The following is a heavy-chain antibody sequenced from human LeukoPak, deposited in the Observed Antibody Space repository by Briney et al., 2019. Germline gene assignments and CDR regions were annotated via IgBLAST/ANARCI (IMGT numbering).Heavy chain of an antibody. J-gene: IGHJ4*02. D-gene: IGHD2-2*01. CDR2: FDPEDGET. Sequence: ASVKVSCKVSGYTLTELSMHWVRQAPGKGLEWMGGFDPEDGETIYAQKFQGRVTMTEDTSTDTAYMELSSLRSEDTAVYYCATGRGYCSSTSCYLPDYWGLGTLVTVSS. CDR1: GYTLTELS. CDR3: ATGRGYCSSTSCYLPDY. V-gene: IGHV1-24*01.